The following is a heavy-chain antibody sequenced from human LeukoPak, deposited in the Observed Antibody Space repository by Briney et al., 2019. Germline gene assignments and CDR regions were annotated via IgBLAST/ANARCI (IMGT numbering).Heavy chain of an antibody. Sequence: SETLSLTCTVSGGSISSSSYYWGWIRQPPGKGLEWIGSIYYSGSTYYNPSLKSRVTISVDTSKNRFSLKLSSVTAADTAVYYCARVGITIFGVVRYYMDVWGKGTTVTVSS. CDR2: IYYSGST. CDR3: ARVGITIFGVVRYYMDV. J-gene: IGHJ6*03. V-gene: IGHV4-39*07. CDR1: GGSISSSSYY. D-gene: IGHD3-3*01.